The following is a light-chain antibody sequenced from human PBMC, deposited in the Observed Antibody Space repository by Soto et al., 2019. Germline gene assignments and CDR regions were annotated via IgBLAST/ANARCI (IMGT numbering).Light chain of an antibody. CDR2: GAS. CDR3: QQYGSAPWT. J-gene: IGKJ1*01. Sequence: EIVLTQSPGTLSLSPGERATLSCRASQSVSSSYLAWYQQKPGQAPRLLIYGASSRATGIPDRFSGSGSGPDLTVTISRLEPEDFAVYYCQQYGSAPWTFGQGTKVEIK. V-gene: IGKV3-20*01. CDR1: QSVSSSY.